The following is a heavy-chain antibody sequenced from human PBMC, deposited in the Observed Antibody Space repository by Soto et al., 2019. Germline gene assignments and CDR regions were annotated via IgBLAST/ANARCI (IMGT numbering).Heavy chain of an antibody. CDR2: ILVGGST. J-gene: IGHJ3*02. Sequence: GGSLRLSCAVSGFICSSYDMSWVRQAPGKGLEWVSTILVGGSTHYEDSVKGRFTISRDTSKNTVYLQMNSLTAGDTAFYYCAKAAATSGGAFEIYGQGTMVTVSS. V-gene: IGHV3-23*01. D-gene: IGHD2-15*01. CDR1: GFICSSYD. CDR3: AKAAATSGGAFEI.